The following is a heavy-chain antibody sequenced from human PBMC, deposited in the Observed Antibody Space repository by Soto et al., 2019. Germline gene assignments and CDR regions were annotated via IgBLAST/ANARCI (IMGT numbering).Heavy chain of an antibody. CDR1: GGSFSGYY. V-gene: IGHV4-34*01. D-gene: IGHD3-10*01. Sequence: SETLSLTCAVYGGSFSGYYWSWIRQPPGKGLEWIGEINHSGSTNYNPSLKSRVTISVDTSKNQFSLKLSSVTAADTAVYYCARKGDEGAFDIWGQGTMVTVSS. CDR3: ARKGDEGAFDI. J-gene: IGHJ3*02. CDR2: INHSGST.